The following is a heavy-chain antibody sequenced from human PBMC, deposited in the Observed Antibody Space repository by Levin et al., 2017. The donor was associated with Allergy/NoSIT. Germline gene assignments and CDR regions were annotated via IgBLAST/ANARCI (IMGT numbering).Heavy chain of an antibody. CDR1: GYTFTSYD. D-gene: IGHD3-3*01. Sequence: GASVKVSCKASGYTFTSYDINWVRQATGQGLEWMGWMNPNSGNTGYAQKFQGRVTMTRNTSISTAYMELSSLRSEDTAVYYCARTITIFGVVIDAFDIWGQGTMVTVSS. CDR2: MNPNSGNT. J-gene: IGHJ3*02. CDR3: ARTITIFGVVIDAFDI. V-gene: IGHV1-8*01.